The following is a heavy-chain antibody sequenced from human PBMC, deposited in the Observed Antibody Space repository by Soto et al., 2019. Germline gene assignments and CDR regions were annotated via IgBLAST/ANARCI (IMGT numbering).Heavy chain of an antibody. CDR3: ARALGAAGYGFDI. D-gene: IGHD6-13*01. CDR1: GGSISSGGYY. V-gene: IGHV4-31*01. CDR2: IYYSGST. J-gene: IGHJ3*02. Sequence: QVQLQESGPGLVKPSQTLSLTCTVSGGSISSGGYYWSWIRQHPGKGLEWIGYIYYSGSTYYNPSLKSPVTISVDTSKNQFALKLSTVTPADTAVYYWARALGAAGYGFDIWGQGTMVTVSS.